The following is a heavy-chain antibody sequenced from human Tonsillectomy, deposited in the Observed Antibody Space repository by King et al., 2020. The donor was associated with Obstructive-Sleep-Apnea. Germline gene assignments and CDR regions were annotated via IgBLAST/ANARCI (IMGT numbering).Heavy chain of an antibody. J-gene: IGHJ5*02. CDR2: IYYSGRT. Sequence: QLQESGPGLVKPSETLSLTCTVSGGSISSSSYYWGWIRQPPGKGLEWIGSIYYSGRTYYNPSLKSRVTISVDTSKNQFSLKLSSVTAADTAVYYCAREGAAATTWFDPWGQGTLVTVSS. V-gene: IGHV4-39*07. CDR3: AREGAAATTWFDP. CDR1: GGSISSSSYY. D-gene: IGHD6-25*01.